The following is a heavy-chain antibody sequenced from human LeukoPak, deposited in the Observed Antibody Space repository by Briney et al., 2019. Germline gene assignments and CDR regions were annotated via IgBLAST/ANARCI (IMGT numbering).Heavy chain of an antibody. CDR2: IYYSGST. CDR1: GGSISSSSFY. V-gene: IGHV4-39*07. Sequence: SETLSLTCTVSGGSISSSSFYWGWIRQPPGKGLEWIGSIYYSGSTNYNPSLKSRVTISGDTSKNQFSLRLSSVTAADTAVYYCARFMSSTSLAYYFDYWGQGTLVTVSS. CDR3: ARFMSSTSLAYYFDY. J-gene: IGHJ4*02. D-gene: IGHD2-2*01.